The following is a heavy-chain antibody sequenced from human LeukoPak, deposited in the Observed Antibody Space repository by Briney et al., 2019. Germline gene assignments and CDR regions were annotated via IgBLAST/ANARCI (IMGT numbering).Heavy chain of an antibody. CDR2: IYHSGST. CDR1: GGSISSYY. V-gene: IGHV4-38-2*02. CDR3: ARAGVYYDSSGYHDY. J-gene: IGHJ4*02. Sequence: SETLSLTCTVSGGSISSYYWGWIRQPPGKGLEWIGSIYHSGSTYYNPSLKSRVTISVDTSKNQFSLKLSSVTAADTAVYYCARAGVYYDSSGYHDYWGQGTLVTVSS. D-gene: IGHD3-22*01.